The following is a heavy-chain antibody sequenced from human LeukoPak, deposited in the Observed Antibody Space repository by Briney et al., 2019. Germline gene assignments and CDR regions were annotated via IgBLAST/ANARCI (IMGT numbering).Heavy chain of an antibody. J-gene: IGHJ5*02. CDR3: ARDVGS. CDR2: IYSDGRT. D-gene: IGHD2-15*01. V-gene: IGHV3-53*01. CDR1: GFTVSNNY. Sequence: GGSLRLSCAASGFTVSNNYMRWVRQAPGKGLEWVSLIYSDGRTDYTDSVKGRFGISRDNSKNTMYLQMNSLRAEDTAMYYCARDVGSWGQGTLVTVSS.